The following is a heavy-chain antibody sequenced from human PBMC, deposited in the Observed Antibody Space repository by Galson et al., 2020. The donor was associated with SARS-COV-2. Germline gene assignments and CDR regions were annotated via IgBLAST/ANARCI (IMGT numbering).Heavy chain of an antibody. J-gene: IGHJ4*02. CDR2: INPNSGGT. V-gene: IGHV1-2*02. Sequence: ASVKVSCKASGYTFTGYYMHWVRQAPGQGLEWMGWINPNSGGTNYAQKFQGRVTMTRDTSISTAYMELSRLRSDDTAVYYCARLRADILTGRRFDYWGQGTLVTVSS. CDR3: ARLRADILTGRRFDY. D-gene: IGHD3-9*01. CDR1: GYTFTGYY.